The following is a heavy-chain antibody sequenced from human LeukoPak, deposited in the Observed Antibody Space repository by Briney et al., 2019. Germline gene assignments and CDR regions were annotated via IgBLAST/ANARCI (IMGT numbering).Heavy chain of an antibody. CDR3: ARDPGGSYRAAFDY. D-gene: IGHD1-26*01. CDR1: GYTFTGYY. V-gene: IGHV1-2*02. Sequence: RASVKVSCKASGYTFTGYYMHWVRQAPGQGLEWMGWINSNSGGTKYAQKFQGRVTMTRDTSISTAYMELSRLRLDDTAIYYCARDPGGSYRAAFDYWGQGTLVTVSS. CDR2: INSNSGGT. J-gene: IGHJ4*02.